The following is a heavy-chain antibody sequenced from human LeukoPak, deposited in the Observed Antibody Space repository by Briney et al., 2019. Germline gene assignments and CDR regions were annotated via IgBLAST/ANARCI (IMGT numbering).Heavy chain of an antibody. Sequence: GASVKVSCKASGYTFTGYYMHWVRQAPGQGLEWMGCINLNSGGTNHAQMFQGRVTMTRDTSISTAYMEVSRLRSDDTAVYYCARDPAIGDDAFDIWGQGTMVTVSS. CDR1: GYTFTGYY. V-gene: IGHV1-2*02. J-gene: IGHJ3*02. CDR3: ARDPAIGDDAFDI. CDR2: INLNSGGT. D-gene: IGHD3-16*01.